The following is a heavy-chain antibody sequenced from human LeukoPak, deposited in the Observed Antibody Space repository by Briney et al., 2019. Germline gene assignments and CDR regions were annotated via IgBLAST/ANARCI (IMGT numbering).Heavy chain of an antibody. CDR1: GAAISTYF. CDR2: IYSSGST. D-gene: IGHD3-3*01. CDR3: ARDFWSGSVGFDP. Sequence: WETLSLTCTVSGAAISTYFWSWIRQSPGKGLEWIGYIYSSGSTKYNPSLKSRVTISVDASKNQFALTLRSLTAADTAVYYCARDFWSGSVGFDPWGQGTLVTVYS. J-gene: IGHJ5*02. V-gene: IGHV4-59*01.